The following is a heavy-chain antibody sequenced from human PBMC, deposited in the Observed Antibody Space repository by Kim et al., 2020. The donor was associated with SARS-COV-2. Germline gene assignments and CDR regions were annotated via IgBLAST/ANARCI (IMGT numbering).Heavy chain of an antibody. J-gene: IGHJ4*02. CDR3: ARARGYRTGYSSSWYYFDY. V-gene: IGHV3-13*01. D-gene: IGHD6-13*01. Sequence: GRFTISRENAKNSLYLQMNSLRAGDTAVYYCARARGYRTGYSSSWYYFDYWGQGTLVTVSS.